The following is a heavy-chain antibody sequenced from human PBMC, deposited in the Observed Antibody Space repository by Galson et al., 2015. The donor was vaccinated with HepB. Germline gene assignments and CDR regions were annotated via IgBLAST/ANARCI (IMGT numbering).Heavy chain of an antibody. CDR1: GYTFISYP. CDR3: ARSNYDILTGYYNHYFDY. D-gene: IGHD3-9*01. CDR2: INPGTSNT. J-gene: IGHJ4*02. Sequence: SVKVSCKASGYTFISYPVHWVRQAPGQRLEWLGWINPGTSNTKYSQKFQGRVTITRDTSASTAYMELSSLRSEDTAVYYCARSNYDILTGYYNHYFDYWGQGTLVTVSS. V-gene: IGHV1-3*01.